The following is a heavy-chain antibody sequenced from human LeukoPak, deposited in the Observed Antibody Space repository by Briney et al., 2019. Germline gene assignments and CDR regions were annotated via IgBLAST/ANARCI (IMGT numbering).Heavy chain of an antibody. Sequence: KPSETLSLTCTVSSGSISGSYYWSWIWQPAGKGLEWIGRIYASGSTSYDPSLKSRVTISVDKSNNQFSLMVTSVTAADTAVYYCARGKQNAVDYWGQGILVTVSS. CDR2: IYASGST. V-gene: IGHV4-4*07. CDR1: SGSISGSYY. CDR3: ARGKQNAVDY. D-gene: IGHD1-1*01. J-gene: IGHJ4*02.